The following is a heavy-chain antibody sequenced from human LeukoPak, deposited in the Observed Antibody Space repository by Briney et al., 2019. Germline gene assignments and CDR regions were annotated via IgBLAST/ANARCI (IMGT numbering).Heavy chain of an antibody. Sequence: SETLSLTCTVSGGSIMNHYWSWIRQPAGKGLEWIGRIYSSGSANYSPSLKNRVSMSIDTSNNHFSLNLTSVTAADTALYFCARDVRYASGWSTPESWGQGTLATVSS. J-gene: IGHJ5*02. CDR1: GGSIMNHY. CDR3: ARDVRYASGWSTPES. V-gene: IGHV4-4*07. CDR2: IYSSGSA. D-gene: IGHD6-19*01.